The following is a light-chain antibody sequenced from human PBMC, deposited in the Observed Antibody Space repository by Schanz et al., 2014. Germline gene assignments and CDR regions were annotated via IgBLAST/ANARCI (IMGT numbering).Light chain of an antibody. CDR3: QSYDRSLSAGV. CDR2: EGS. Sequence: QSALTQPPSVSGSPGQSVTISCTGTSNDVGSYNRVSWYQQPPGTAPKLMIYEGSKRPSGVSHRFSGSKSGSTASLAITGLQAEDEADYWCQSYDRSLSAGVFGGGTKLTVL. V-gene: IGLV2-18*02. CDR1: SNDVGSYNR. J-gene: IGLJ3*02.